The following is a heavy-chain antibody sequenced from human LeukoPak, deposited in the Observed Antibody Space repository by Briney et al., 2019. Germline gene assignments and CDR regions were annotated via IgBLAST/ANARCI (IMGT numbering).Heavy chain of an antibody. V-gene: IGHV3-49*04. CDR2: IRSKADSGTT. CDR1: GFTVSSNY. Sequence: GGSLRLSCAASGFTVSSNYMSWVRQAPGKGLEWVGFIRSKADSGTTEYDASVKGRFTISRDDSKTVAYLQMNSLKTDDTAIYYCTRGQKDFDCWGQGTLVTVSS. CDR3: TRGQKDFDC. J-gene: IGHJ4*02.